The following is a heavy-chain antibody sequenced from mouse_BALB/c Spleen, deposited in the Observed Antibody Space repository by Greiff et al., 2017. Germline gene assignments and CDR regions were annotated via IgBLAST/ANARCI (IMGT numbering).Heavy chain of an antibody. J-gene: IGHJ2*01. CDR1: GFSLTGYG. CDR3: ARSTMITTWGDYFDY. CDR2: IWGDGST. V-gene: IGHV2-6-7*01. D-gene: IGHD2-4*01. Sequence: VQLQQSGPGLVAPSQSLSITCTVSGFSLTGYGVNWVRQPPGKGLEWLGMIWGDGSTDYNSALKSRLSISKDNSKSQVFLKMNSLQTDDTARYYCARSTMITTWGDYFDYWGQGTTRTVSS.